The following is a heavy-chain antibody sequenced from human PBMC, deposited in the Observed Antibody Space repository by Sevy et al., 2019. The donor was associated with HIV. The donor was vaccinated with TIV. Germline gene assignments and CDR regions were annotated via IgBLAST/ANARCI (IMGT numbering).Heavy chain of an antibody. CDR1: GFTFSDHY. V-gene: IGHV3-72*01. CDR2: TRNKADSYTT. D-gene: IGHD6-13*01. J-gene: IGHJ4*02. CDR3: TTHAGIAAAGRVFDY. Sequence: GGSLRLSCAASGFTFSDHYMEWVRQAPGKGLEWVGRTRNKADSYTTEYAASVKGRFTISREDSKNSLYLQMNSLKTEDMAVYYCTTHAGIAAAGRVFDYWGQGTLVTVSS.